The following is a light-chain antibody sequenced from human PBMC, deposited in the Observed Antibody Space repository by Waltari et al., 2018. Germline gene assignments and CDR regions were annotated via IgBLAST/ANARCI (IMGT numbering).Light chain of an antibody. CDR3: YQYSNWPPYS. Sequence: TQSPATLSVSPGERVTLSCRASQSVYRYLAWYQQKPGQAPRLLIYGASTRSSGIPDRFSGSGSGTEFTLNISSLQSEDLAVYYCYQYSNWPPYSFGQGTMLEIK. J-gene: IGKJ2*03. CDR2: GAS. CDR1: QSVYRY. V-gene: IGKV3-15*01.